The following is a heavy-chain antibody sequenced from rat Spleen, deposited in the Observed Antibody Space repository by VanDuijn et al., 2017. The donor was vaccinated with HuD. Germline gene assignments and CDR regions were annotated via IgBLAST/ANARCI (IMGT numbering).Heavy chain of an antibody. CDR1: GFPFSNYD. J-gene: IGHJ2*01. V-gene: IGHV5-29*01. D-gene: IGHD1-6*01. Sequence: EVQLVESGGGLVHPGRSLKLSCAASGFPFSNYDMAWVRQAPTKGLEWGAPITNTGGSTYYPDSVKGRFTISRDNAKSTLYLQMNSLRSEDTATYYCTRDSRGIRHTTVYYFDYWGQGVMVTVSS. CDR2: ITNTGGST. CDR3: TRDSRGIRHTTVYYFDY.